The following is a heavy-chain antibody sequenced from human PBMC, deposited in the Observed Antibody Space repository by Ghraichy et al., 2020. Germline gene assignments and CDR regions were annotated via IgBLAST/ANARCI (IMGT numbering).Heavy chain of an antibody. CDR3: ATGHYYHTSGFQINFDY. D-gene: IGHD3-22*01. Sequence: GGSLRLSCGASGFTFSSFAMHWVRQAPGRGLEWVAVISYDGIIKYYADSVKGRFTISRDNSKNTLFLQVNSLRVEDTAVYYCATGHYYHTSGFQINFDYWGQGSLVTVSS. V-gene: IGHV3-30*04. J-gene: IGHJ4*02. CDR2: ISYDGIIK. CDR1: GFTFSSFA.